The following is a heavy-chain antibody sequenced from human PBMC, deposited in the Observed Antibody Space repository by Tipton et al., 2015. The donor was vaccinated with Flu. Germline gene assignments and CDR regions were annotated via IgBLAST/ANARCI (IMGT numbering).Heavy chain of an antibody. CDR2: IYYSGST. CDR1: GGSISSYY. Sequence: TLSLTFTVPGGSISSYYWSWIRQPPGKGLEWIGYIYYSGSTNYNPSLKSRVTISVDTSKNQFSLRLSSVTAADTAVYYCAREGSGWYRNWFDPWGQGTLVTVSS. J-gene: IGHJ5*02. V-gene: IGHV4-59*01. CDR3: AREGSGWYRNWFDP. D-gene: IGHD6-19*01.